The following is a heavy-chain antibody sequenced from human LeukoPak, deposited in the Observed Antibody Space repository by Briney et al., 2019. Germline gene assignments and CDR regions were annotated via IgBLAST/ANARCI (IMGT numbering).Heavy chain of an antibody. V-gene: IGHV1-18*01. CDR2: ISGYNGNT. D-gene: IGHD2-2*01. CDR1: GFTFTSYG. CDR3: ARGGSSTYIDY. Sequence: ASVKVSCKASGFTFTSYGFTWVRQAPGQGLEWMGWISGYNGNTNYAQKLRGRVTMTTDTSTRTAYMELRSLRSDDTAVYYCARGGSSTYIDYWGQGTLVTVSS. J-gene: IGHJ4*02.